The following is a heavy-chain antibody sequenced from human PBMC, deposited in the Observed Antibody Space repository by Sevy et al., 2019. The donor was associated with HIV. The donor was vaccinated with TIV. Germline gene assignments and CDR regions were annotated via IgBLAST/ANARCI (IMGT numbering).Heavy chain of an antibody. Sequence: GGSLRLSCAASGFTFSSYAMHWVRQAPGKGLEWVAVISYDGSNKYYADSVKGRFTISRDNSKNTLYLQMNSLRAEDTDVYYCARDGGDTAMVRGFDYWGQGTLVTVSS. CDR1: GFTFSSYA. V-gene: IGHV3-30-3*01. CDR2: ISYDGSNK. D-gene: IGHD5-18*01. CDR3: ARDGGDTAMVRGFDY. J-gene: IGHJ4*02.